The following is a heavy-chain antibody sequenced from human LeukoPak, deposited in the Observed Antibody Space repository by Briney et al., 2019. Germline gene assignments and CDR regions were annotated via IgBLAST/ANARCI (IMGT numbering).Heavy chain of an antibody. CDR1: GFTFSTYG. CDR3: AKRKGSGTFYYYFDY. D-gene: IGHD3-10*01. Sequence: GGSLRLSCAASGFTFSTYGMSWVRQAPGKGLEWVSGISSSGGSTYYADSVRGRFTISRDNSKNTLYLQMNSLRAEDTAVYYCAKRKGSGTFYYYFDYWGQGTLVTVSS. CDR2: ISSSGGST. J-gene: IGHJ4*02. V-gene: IGHV3-23*01.